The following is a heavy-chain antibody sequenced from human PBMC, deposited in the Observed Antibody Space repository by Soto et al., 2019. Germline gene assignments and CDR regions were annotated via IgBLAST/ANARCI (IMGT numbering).Heavy chain of an antibody. Sequence: SETLSLTCTVSGGSISSYYWSWIRQPPGKGLEWIGYIYCSGSTNYNPSLKSRVTISVDTSKNQFSLKLSSVTAADTAVYYCARQISGSYQNAFDIWGQGTMVTVSS. CDR3: ARQISGSYQNAFDI. J-gene: IGHJ3*02. CDR2: IYCSGST. D-gene: IGHD1-26*01. CDR1: GGSISSYY. V-gene: IGHV4-59*08.